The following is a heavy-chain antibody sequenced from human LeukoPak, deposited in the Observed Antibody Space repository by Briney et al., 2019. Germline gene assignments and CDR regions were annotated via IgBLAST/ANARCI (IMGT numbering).Heavy chain of an antibody. CDR3: ARGGGAYCGGDCWRAFDI. J-gene: IGHJ3*02. CDR2: ISGSGGST. Sequence: GGSLRLSCAASGFTFSNYAMSWVRQAPGKGLEWVSSISGSGGSTYYADSVKGRFTISRDNSKNTLYLQMNSLRAEDTAMYYCARGGGAYCGGDCWRAFDIWGQGTVVTVSS. CDR1: GFTFSNYA. D-gene: IGHD2-21*02. V-gene: IGHV3-23*01.